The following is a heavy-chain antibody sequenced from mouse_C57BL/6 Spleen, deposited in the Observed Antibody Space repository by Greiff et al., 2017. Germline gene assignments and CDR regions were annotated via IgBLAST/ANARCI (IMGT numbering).Heavy chain of an antibody. CDR3: ARGYGSSCYFDV. Sequence: VKLQQSGAELVKPGASVKLSCTASGFNIKDYYMHWVKQRTEQGLDWIGRIDPEDGETKYAPKFQGKATITADTSSKTAYLQLSSLTSQDTAVYYCARGYGSSCYFDVWGTGTTVTVSS. D-gene: IGHD1-1*01. CDR2: IDPEDGET. J-gene: IGHJ1*03. V-gene: IGHV14-2*01. CDR1: GFNIKDYY.